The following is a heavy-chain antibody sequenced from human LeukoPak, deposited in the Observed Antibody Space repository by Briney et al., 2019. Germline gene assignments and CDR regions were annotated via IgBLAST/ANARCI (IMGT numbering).Heavy chain of an antibody. J-gene: IGHJ4*02. CDR2: IYGGGNI. CDR1: GFTVSSNY. D-gene: IGHD5-24*01. V-gene: IGHV3-53*01. Sequence: GGSLRLSCAASGFTVSSNYMKWVRQARGKGLEWVSVIYGGGNIYYADSVKGRFTIARDNSKNTLYLQMNSLRAEDTAVYYCARGAGYNYPYYFDYWGQGTLVTVSS. CDR3: ARGAGYNYPYYFDY.